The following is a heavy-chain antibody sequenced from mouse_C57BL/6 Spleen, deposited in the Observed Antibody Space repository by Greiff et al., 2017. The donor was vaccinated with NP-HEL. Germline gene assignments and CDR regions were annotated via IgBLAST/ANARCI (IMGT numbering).Heavy chain of an antibody. CDR1: GYAFSSSW. J-gene: IGHJ2*01. Sequence: QVQLQQSGPELVKPGASVKISCKASGYAFSSSWMNWVKQRPGKGLEWIGRIYPGDGDTNYNGKFKGKATLTADKSSSTAYMQLSSLTSEDSAVXFCAGLRFFDSGGKGTPLPVSS. V-gene: IGHV1-82*01. D-gene: IGHD1-1*01. CDR3: AGLRFFDS. CDR2: IYPGDGDT.